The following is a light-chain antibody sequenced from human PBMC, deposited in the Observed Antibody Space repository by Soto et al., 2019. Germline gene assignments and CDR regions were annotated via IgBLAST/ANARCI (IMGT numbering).Light chain of an antibody. V-gene: IGKV3-20*01. CDR3: QQYYSTPFT. CDR1: QSVISDY. Sequence: EIVLTQSPGTLSLSPGDRATLSCRASQSVISDYLAWYQQTPGQPPRLLIYRASTRAAGLPDRFSGSGSGTDFTLTISSLQAEDVAVYYCQQYYSTPFTFGPGTKVDI. CDR2: RAS. J-gene: IGKJ3*01.